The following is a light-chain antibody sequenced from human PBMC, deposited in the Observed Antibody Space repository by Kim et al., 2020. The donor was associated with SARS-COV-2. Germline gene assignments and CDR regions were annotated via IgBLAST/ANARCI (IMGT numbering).Light chain of an antibody. J-gene: IGLJ3*02. Sequence: SVKRTCTLSSGHSAYIIAWHQQQPGKAPRFLMNLEGSGSYNKGSGVPDRFSGSSSGADRYLTISNLQSEDEADYYCETWDSNSWVFGGGTQLTVL. CDR2: LEGSGSY. V-gene: IGLV4-60*03. CDR1: SGHSAYI. CDR3: ETWDSNSWV.